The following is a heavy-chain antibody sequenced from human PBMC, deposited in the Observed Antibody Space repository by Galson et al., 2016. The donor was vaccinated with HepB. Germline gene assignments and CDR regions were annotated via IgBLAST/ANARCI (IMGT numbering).Heavy chain of an antibody. CDR1: GFTFSNYN. CDR2: ISGGPVTI. Sequence: SLRLSCAASGFTFSNYNMNWVRQAPGKGLEWISYISGGPVTIYYAASVQGRFTISRDNAKQSLYMQMNSLRDEDTAVYYCVRDMGYCTRTSCYHQPHNWFDPWGQGTLVTVSS. J-gene: IGHJ5*02. D-gene: IGHD2-2*01. CDR3: VRDMGYCTRTSCYHQPHNWFDP. V-gene: IGHV3-48*02.